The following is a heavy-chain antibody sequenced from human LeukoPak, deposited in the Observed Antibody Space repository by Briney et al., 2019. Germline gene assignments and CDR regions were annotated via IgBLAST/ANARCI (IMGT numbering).Heavy chain of an antibody. CDR1: GGSISSSSYY. Sequence: SETLSLTCTVSGGSISSSSYYWGWIRQPPGKGLEWIGSFYYSGSTYYNPSLKSRVTISVDTFKSRFSQKLGSVTAADTAVYYCARHRHDGYTSGPPDYWGQGTLVTVSS. CDR2: FYYSGST. J-gene: IGHJ4*02. CDR3: ARHRHDGYTSGPPDY. V-gene: IGHV4-39*01. D-gene: IGHD5-24*01.